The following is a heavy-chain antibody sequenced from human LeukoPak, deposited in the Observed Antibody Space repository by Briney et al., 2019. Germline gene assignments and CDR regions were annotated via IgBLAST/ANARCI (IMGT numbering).Heavy chain of an antibody. CDR2: INAGNGNT. V-gene: IGHV1-3*01. D-gene: IGHD3-22*01. Sequence: ASVKVSCKASGYTFTSYAMHWVRQAPGQRLEWMGWINAGNGNTKYSQKFQGRVTITRDTSASTAYMELSSLRSEDTAVYYCARAEYYYDSSGYYDHWGQGTLVTVSS. CDR3: ARAEYYYDSSGYYDH. J-gene: IGHJ4*02. CDR1: GYTFTSYA.